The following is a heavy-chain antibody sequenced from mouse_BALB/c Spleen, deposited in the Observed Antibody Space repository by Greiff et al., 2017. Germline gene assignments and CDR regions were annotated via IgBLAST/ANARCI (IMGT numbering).Heavy chain of an antibody. V-gene: IGHV3-2*02. D-gene: IGHD4-1*01. J-gene: IGHJ3*01. CDR3: ARLGQAWFAY. Sequence: EVQLVESGPGLVKPSQSLSLTCTVTGYSITSDYAWNWIRQFPGNKLEWMGYISYSGSTSYNPSLKSRISITRDTSKNQFFLQLNSVTTEDTATYYCARLGQAWFAYWGQGTLVTVSA. CDR1: GYSITSDYA. CDR2: ISYSGST.